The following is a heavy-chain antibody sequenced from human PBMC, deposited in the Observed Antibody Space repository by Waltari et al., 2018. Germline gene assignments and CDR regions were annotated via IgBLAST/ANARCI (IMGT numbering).Heavy chain of an antibody. Sequence: QVQLQESGPGLVKPSETLSLTCTVSGGSISSYYWSWIRQPAGKGLEWIGRIYTSGSTNYNPSLKSRVTMSVDTSKNQFSLKLSSVTAADTAVYYCARSDYDFWSGHPNYWFDPWGQGTLVTVSS. D-gene: IGHD3-3*01. CDR3: ARSDYDFWSGHPNYWFDP. J-gene: IGHJ5*02. V-gene: IGHV4-4*07. CDR1: GGSISSYY. CDR2: IYTSGST.